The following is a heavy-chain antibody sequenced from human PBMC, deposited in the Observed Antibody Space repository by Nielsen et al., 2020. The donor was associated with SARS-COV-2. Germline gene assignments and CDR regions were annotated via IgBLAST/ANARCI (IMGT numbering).Heavy chain of an antibody. CDR1: GFTFSSYA. Sequence: GESLKISCAASGFTFSSYAMSWVRQAPGKGLVWVSRINSDGSSTSYADSVKGRFTISRDNAKNSLYLQMNSLRAEDTALYYCAKDLTPLIRGIFKIVVVVAATYGMDVWGQGTTVTVSS. J-gene: IGHJ6*02. V-gene: IGHV3-74*01. D-gene: IGHD2-15*01. CDR2: INSDGSST. CDR3: AKDLTPLIRGIFKIVVVVAATYGMDV.